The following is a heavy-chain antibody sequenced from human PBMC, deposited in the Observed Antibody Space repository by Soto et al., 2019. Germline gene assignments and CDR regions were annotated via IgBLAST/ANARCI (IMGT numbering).Heavy chain of an antibody. V-gene: IGHV3-9*01. Sequence: GGSLRLSCAASGFTFDDYDMRWVRQAPGKGLEWVSGISWNSGSIGYADSVTGRFTISRDNAKNSLYLQMNTLRAEDTALYYCAKAPSHYYDGSGSPDYWGQGTLVTVSS. CDR3: AKAPSHYYDGSGSPDY. D-gene: IGHD3-10*01. CDR2: ISWNSGSI. J-gene: IGHJ4*02. CDR1: GFTFDDYD.